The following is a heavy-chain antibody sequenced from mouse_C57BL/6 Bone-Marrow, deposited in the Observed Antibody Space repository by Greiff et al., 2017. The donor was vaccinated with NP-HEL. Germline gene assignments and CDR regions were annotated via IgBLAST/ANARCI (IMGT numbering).Heavy chain of an antibody. D-gene: IGHD1-1*01. V-gene: IGHV3-1*01. Sequence: EVHLVESGPGMVKPSQSLSLTCTVTGYSITSGYDWHWIRHFPGNKLEWMGYISYSGSTNYNPSLKSRISITHDTSKNHFFLKLNSVTTEDTATYYCARGGGSSLDYWGQGTTLTVSS. CDR2: ISYSGST. CDR1: GYSITSGYD. CDR3: ARGGGSSLDY. J-gene: IGHJ2*01.